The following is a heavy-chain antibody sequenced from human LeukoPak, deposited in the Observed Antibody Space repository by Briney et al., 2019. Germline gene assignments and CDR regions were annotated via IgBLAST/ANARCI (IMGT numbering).Heavy chain of an antibody. CDR2: INNSGGNS. V-gene: IGHV3-23*01. Sequence: GGSLRLSCAASGFSFGSYAMSWVRQAPGKGLEWVSTINNSGGNSYYADSVKGRLTISRDNSKNTVSLQLNSLRPDDTALYYCAKSLRGSWPFASWGLGTLVVVSS. J-gene: IGHJ4*02. CDR1: GFSFGSYA. CDR3: AKSLRGSWPFAS.